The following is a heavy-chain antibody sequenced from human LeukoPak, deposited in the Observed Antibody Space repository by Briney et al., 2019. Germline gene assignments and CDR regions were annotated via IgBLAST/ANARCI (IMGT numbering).Heavy chain of an antibody. CDR1: GFTFSNAW. V-gene: IGHV3-15*01. J-gene: IGHJ4*02. CDR2: IKSKTDGGTT. D-gene: IGHD1-14*01. CDR3: TTASPGTTSDY. Sequence: GGSPRLSCAASGFTFSNAWMSWVRQAPGKGLEWVGRIKSKTDGGTTDYAAPVKGRFTISRDDSKNTLYLQMNSLKTEDTAVYYCTTASPGTTSDYWGQGTLVTVSS.